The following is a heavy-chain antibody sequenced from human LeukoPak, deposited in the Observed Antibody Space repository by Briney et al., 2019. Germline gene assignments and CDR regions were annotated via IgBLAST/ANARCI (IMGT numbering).Heavy chain of an antibody. V-gene: IGHV4-30-4*01. Sequence: SETLSLTCTVSGGSISSGDYYWSWIRQPPGKGLEWIEYIYYSGSTYYNPSLKSRVTISVDTSKNQFSLKLSSVTAADTAVYYCARAPNYGSGSYSSVNWGQGTLVTVSS. CDR1: GGSISSGDYY. CDR3: ARAPNYGSGSYSSVN. D-gene: IGHD3-10*01. CDR2: IYYSGST. J-gene: IGHJ4*02.